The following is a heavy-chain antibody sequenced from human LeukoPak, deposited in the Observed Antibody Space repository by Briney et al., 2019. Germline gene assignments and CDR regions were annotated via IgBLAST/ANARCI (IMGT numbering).Heavy chain of an antibody. Sequence: SETLSLTCAVYGGSFSGYYWSWIRQPPGKGLEWIGEINHSGSTNYNPSLKSRLTISVDTSKNQFSLKLSSVTAADTAVYYCARAGRIYEFDYWGQGTLVTVSS. J-gene: IGHJ4*02. CDR2: INHSGST. V-gene: IGHV4-34*01. D-gene: IGHD2-15*01. CDR3: ARAGRIYEFDY. CDR1: GGSFSGYY.